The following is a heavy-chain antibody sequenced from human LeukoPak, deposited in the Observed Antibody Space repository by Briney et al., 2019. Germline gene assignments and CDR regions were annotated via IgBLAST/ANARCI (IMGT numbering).Heavy chain of an antibody. V-gene: IGHV3-48*01. D-gene: IGHD5-18*01. J-gene: IGHJ3*02. Sequence: GGSLRLSCAASGLTFSTYWMHWVRQDPGKGLEWVSYISSSSSSTIYYADSVKGRFTISRDNAKNSLYLQMNSLRAEDTAVYYCAREVQLWSHQPNDAFDIWGQGTMVTVSS. CDR3: AREVQLWSHQPNDAFDI. CDR2: ISSSSSSTI. CDR1: GLTFSTYW.